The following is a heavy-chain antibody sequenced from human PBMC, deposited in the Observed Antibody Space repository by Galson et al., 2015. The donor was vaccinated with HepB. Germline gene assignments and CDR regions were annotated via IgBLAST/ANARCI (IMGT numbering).Heavy chain of an antibody. Sequence: SLRLSCAASGFTFSSYAMHWVRQAPGKGLEWVAVISYDGSNKYYADSVKGRFTISRDNSKNTLYLQMNSLRAEDTAVYYCARVETGYSSGITDYWGQGTLVTVSS. CDR3: ARVETGYSSGITDY. CDR2: ISYDGSNK. V-gene: IGHV3-30-3*01. CDR1: GFTFSSYA. D-gene: IGHD6-19*01. J-gene: IGHJ4*02.